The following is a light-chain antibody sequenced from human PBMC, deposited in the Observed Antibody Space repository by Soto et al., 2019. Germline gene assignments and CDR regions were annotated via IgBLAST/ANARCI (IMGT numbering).Light chain of an antibody. Sequence: QSVLTQPASVSGSPGQSITISCTGTSGDVGTYNLVSWYQHHPGKAPKLMIYEGSKRPSGVSNRFSGSKSGNTASLTISGLQTEDEADYYCSSYTSSSTLFGTGTKVTVL. CDR3: SSYTSSSTL. CDR2: EGS. CDR1: SGDVGTYNL. V-gene: IGLV2-14*02. J-gene: IGLJ1*01.